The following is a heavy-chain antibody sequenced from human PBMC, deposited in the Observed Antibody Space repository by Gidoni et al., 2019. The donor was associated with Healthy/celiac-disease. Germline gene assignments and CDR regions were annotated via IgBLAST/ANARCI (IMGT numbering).Heavy chain of an antibody. J-gene: IGHJ6*02. D-gene: IGHD2-21*01. CDR1: GYTFTSYY. CDR2: INPSGGST. V-gene: IGHV1-46*01. Sequence: QVQLVQSGAEVKKPGASVKVSCKASGYTFTSYYMHWVRQAPGQGLEWMGIINPSGGSTSYAQKFQGRVTMTRDTSTSTVYMELSSLRSEDTAVYYCARDYSRFQGDRYYYYGMDVWGQGTTVTVSS. CDR3: ARDYSRFQGDRYYYYGMDV.